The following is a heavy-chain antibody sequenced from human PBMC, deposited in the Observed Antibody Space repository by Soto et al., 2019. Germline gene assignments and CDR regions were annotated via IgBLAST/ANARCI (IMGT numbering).Heavy chain of an antibody. J-gene: IGHJ4*02. CDR2: IYYNGNT. D-gene: IGHD6-19*01. CDR1: GGSLSSSSYY. V-gene: IGHV4-39*07. CDR3: ARFGSGWWFDY. Sequence: PSETLSLTCIVSGGSLSSSSYYWAWIRQPPGKGLEWIGTIYYNGNTYYNPSLKSRVTISVDTSKNQFSLKLSSVTPEDTAVYYCARFGSGWWFDYWGQGTLVTVSS.